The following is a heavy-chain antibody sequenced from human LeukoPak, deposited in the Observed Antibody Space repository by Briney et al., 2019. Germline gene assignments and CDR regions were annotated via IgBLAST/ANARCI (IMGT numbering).Heavy chain of an antibody. CDR3: ARDGNSSGWPEYFQH. D-gene: IGHD6-19*01. CDR1: GYTFTSYG. Sequence: ASVKVSCKAFGYTFTSYGISWVRQAPGQGLEWMGWISAYNGNTNYAQKLQGRVTMTTDTSTSTAYMELRSLRSDDTAVYYCARDGNSSGWPEYFQHWGQGTLVTVSS. J-gene: IGHJ1*01. V-gene: IGHV1-18*01. CDR2: ISAYNGNT.